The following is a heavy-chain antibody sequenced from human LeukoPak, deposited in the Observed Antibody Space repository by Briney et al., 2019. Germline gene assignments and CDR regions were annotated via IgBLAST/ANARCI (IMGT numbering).Heavy chain of an antibody. CDR2: IYYSGST. J-gene: IGHJ4*02. Sequence: SETLSLTCTVSGGYISSSSYYWGWIRQPPGKGLEWIGSIYYSGSTYYNPSLKSRVTISVDTSKNQFSLKLSSVTAADTAVYYCATGGIAVAVDYWGQGTLVTVSS. CDR1: GGYISSSSYY. V-gene: IGHV4-39*01. D-gene: IGHD6-19*01. CDR3: ATGGIAVAVDY.